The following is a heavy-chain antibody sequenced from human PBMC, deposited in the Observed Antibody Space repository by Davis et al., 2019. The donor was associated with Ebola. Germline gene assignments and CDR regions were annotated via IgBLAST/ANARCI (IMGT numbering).Heavy chain of an antibody. J-gene: IGHJ4*02. V-gene: IGHV3-23*01. Sequence: GESLKISCAASGFTFSSYAMSWVRQAPGKGLEWVSAISGSGGSTYYADSVKGRFTISRDNAKNSLYLQMNSLRAEDTAVYYCARGYSSSPGGEGDYWGQGTLVTVSS. D-gene: IGHD6-6*01. CDR3: ARGYSSSPGGEGDY. CDR2: ISGSGGST. CDR1: GFTFSSYA.